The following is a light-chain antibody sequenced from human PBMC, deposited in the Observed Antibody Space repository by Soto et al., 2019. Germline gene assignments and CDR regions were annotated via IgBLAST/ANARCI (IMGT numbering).Light chain of an antibody. CDR3: SSFTSSNTWL. CDR2: EVT. V-gene: IGLV2-14*01. CDR1: SSNVGGYNY. Sequence: QSALTQPACVSGSPGQSITISCTGTSSNVGGYNYVSWYQQYPGKAPKLMIFEVTNRPSGVSDRFSGSKSGNTASLTISGLQAEDEADYYCSSFTSSNTWLFGGGTKLTVL. J-gene: IGLJ3*02.